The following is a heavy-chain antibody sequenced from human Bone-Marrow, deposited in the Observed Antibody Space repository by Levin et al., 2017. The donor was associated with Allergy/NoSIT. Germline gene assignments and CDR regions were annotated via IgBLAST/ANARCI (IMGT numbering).Heavy chain of an antibody. CDR3: AKGQWQTIDY. V-gene: IGHV3-30*18. CDR2: ISYDGSNK. J-gene: IGHJ4*02. CDR1: GFTFSSYG. Sequence: GGSLRLSCAASGFTFSSYGMHWVRQAPGKGLEWVAVISYDGSNKYYADSVKGRFTISRDNSKNTLYLQMNSLRAEDTAVYYCAKGQWQTIDYWGQGTLVTVSS. D-gene: IGHD6-19*01.